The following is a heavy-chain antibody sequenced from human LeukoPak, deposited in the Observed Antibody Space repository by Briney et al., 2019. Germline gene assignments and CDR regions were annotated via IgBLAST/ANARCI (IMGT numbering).Heavy chain of an antibody. CDR2: IYPDDSDA. CDR1: GYSFTDYW. CDR3: ARHSETYFYDNTGYYDH. D-gene: IGHD3-22*01. V-gene: IGHV5-51*01. Sequence: GESLKISCKASGYSFTDYWIGWVRQMPGKGLEWMGIIYPDDSDATYSPSFQGQVTISVDKSINSAYLQWNSLKASDIAMYYCARHSETYFYDNTGYYDHWGQGTLVTVSS. J-gene: IGHJ5*02.